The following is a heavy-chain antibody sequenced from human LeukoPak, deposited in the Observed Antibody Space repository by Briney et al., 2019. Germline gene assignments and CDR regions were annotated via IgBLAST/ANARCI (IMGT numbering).Heavy chain of an antibody. Sequence: PGGSLRLSCAASGFTFSSYSMNWVRQAPGKGLELVSSISSSSSYIYYADSVKGRFTISRDNAKNSLHLQMNSLRAEDTAVYYCARGLQGGPLNDYWGQGTLVTVSS. J-gene: IGHJ4*02. CDR1: GFTFSSYS. CDR2: ISSSSSYI. V-gene: IGHV3-21*01. D-gene: IGHD6-25*01. CDR3: ARGLQGGPLNDY.